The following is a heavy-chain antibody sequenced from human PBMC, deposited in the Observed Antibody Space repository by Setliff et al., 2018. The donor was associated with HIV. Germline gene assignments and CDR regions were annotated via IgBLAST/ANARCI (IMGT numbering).Heavy chain of an antibody. J-gene: IGHJ6*04. CDR2: INQSGSP. CDR1: GASISSSPYY. CDR3: ASPFGAVAGTMDV. V-gene: IGHV4-39*07. Sequence: ETLSLTCSVSGASISSSPYYWTYIRQPPGKGLEWIGKINQSGSPNYNPSLKSRVTILIDRSKKEFSLKMSSVTAADTAVYYCASPFGAVAGTMDVWGKGTTVTVSS. D-gene: IGHD6-19*01.